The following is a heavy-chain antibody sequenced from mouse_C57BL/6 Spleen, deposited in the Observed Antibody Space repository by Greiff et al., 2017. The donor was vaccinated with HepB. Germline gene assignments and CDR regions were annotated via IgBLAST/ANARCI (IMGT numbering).Heavy chain of an antibody. D-gene: IGHD1-1*01. CDR2: IYPGSGST. CDR3: ARDYYGSSYEGCYFDY. V-gene: IGHV1-55*01. Sequence: QVQLQQPGAELVKPGASVKMSCKASGYTFTSYWITCVKQRPGQGLEWIGDIYPGSGSTNYNEKFKSKATLTVDTSSSTAYMQLSSLTSDDSAVYYCARDYYGSSYEGCYFDYWGQGTTLTVSS. J-gene: IGHJ2*01. CDR1: GYTFTSYW.